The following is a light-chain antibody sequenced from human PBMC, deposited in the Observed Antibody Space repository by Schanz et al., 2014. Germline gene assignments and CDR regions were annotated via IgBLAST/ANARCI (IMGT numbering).Light chain of an antibody. Sequence: EIVLTQSPATLSLSPGERATLSCRASQSVRSLLAWYQQKPGQAPRLLIYDASTRATGIPARFSGSGSGTDFTLTISSLEPEDFAVYYCHHRSHWRGTFGQGTKLEIK. CDR1: QSVRSL. V-gene: IGKV3-11*01. CDR2: DAS. CDR3: HHRSHWRGT. J-gene: IGKJ2*02.